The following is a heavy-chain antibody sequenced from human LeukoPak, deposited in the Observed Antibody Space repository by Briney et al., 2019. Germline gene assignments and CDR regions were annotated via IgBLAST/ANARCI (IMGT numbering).Heavy chain of an antibody. V-gene: IGHV3-7*01. CDR2: INQDGSEK. CDR3: GRGWPGYTSPLDY. Sequence: GGSLRLSCAASGFTFDDYTMHWVRQAPGEGLKWVATINQDGSEKHYVDSVKGRFIISRDNAKNSLFLQMNSLRAEDTAVYYCGRGWPGYTSPLDYWGQGILVAVSS. D-gene: IGHD5-12*01. CDR1: GFTFDDYT. J-gene: IGHJ4*02.